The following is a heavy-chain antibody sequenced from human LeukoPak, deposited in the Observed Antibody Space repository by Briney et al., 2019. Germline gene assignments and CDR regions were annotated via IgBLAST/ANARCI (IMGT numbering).Heavy chain of an antibody. D-gene: IGHD5-18*01. CDR2: INDSGST. J-gene: IGHJ4*02. CDR1: SFXXXY. CDR3: AIQAMVTGIDY. Sequence: SFXXXYWSWIRQPPGKGLEWMGEINDSGSTNYNPSLKRRVPISVDTSKNQFSLKLSSLTAADTAVYYCAIQAMVTGIDYWGQGTLVTVSS. V-gene: IGHV4-34*01.